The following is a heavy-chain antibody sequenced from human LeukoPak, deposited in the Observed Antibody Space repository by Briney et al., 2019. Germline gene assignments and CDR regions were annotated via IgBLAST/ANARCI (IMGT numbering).Heavy chain of an antibody. CDR2: IYYSGST. CDR3: ARDYYGSGSYSTSEVWFDP. CDR1: GGSISSGDYY. D-gene: IGHD3-10*01. V-gene: IGHV4-30-4*01. Sequence: SPSQTLSLTCTVSGGSISSGDYYWSWIRQPPGKGLEWIGYIYYSGSTYYNPSLKSRVTISVDTSKNQFSLKLSSVTAADTAVYYCARDYYGSGSYSTSEVWFDPWGQGTLVTVSS. J-gene: IGHJ5*02.